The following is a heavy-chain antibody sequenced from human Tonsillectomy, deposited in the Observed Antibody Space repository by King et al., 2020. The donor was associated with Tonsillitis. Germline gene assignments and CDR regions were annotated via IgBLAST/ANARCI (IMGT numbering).Heavy chain of an antibody. CDR2: INPNSGGT. Sequence: QLVQSGAEVKKPGASVKVSCKASRYTFTGYFMHWVRQAPGQGPEWMGWINPNSGGTNYPQKFQGRVTMTRDMSISTAYMELSSLRSDDTAVYYCARDGNWNDFGVRGMDVWGQGTTVTVSS. J-gene: IGHJ6*02. CDR3: ARDGNWNDFGVRGMDV. V-gene: IGHV1-2*02. D-gene: IGHD1-1*01. CDR1: RYTFTGYF.